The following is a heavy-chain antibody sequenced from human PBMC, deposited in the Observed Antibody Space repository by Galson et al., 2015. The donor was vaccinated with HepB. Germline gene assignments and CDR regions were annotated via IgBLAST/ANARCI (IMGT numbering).Heavy chain of an antibody. CDR2: ISGYNGRA. CDR1: GYSFTSYG. J-gene: IGHJ3*02. V-gene: IGHV1-18*01. D-gene: IGHD6-13*01. CDR3: ARDLAAETTDAFDI. Sequence: SVKVPCKASGYSFTSYGVTWVRQAPGQGLQWMGWISGYNGRAIYAQEFQDRVTLTTDTSTTTASMEERRLTSDDTAIYYCARDLAAETTDAFDIWGQGTMVIVSS.